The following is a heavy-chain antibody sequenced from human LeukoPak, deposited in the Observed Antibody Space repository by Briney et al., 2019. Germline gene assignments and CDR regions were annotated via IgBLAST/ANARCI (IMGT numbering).Heavy chain of an antibody. CDR1: GFTFSSYA. D-gene: IGHD6-6*01. CDR3: AKGPRAYSSSPTYYFDY. V-gene: IGHV3-23*01. Sequence: GGSLRLSCAASGFTFSSYAMSWVRQAPGKGLEWVSAISGSGGSTYYADSVKGRFTISRDNSKNTLYLQMNSLRAEDTAMYYCAKGPRAYSSSPTYYFDYWGQGTLVTVSS. CDR2: ISGSGGST. J-gene: IGHJ4*02.